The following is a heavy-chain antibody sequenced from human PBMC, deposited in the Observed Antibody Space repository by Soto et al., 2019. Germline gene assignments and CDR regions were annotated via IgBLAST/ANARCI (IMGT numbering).Heavy chain of an antibody. Sequence: SETLSLTCTVSGGSIISSSCYWGWIRQPPGKGLEWIGSIYSSGSTYYNPSLKSRVTISVDTSKNQFSLKLSSVTAADTAVHYCATPVSSGYQAFEVWGQGTMVTV. V-gene: IGHV4-39*01. CDR1: GGSIISSSCY. J-gene: IGHJ3*01. D-gene: IGHD3-22*01. CDR3: ATPVSSGYQAFEV. CDR2: IYSSGST.